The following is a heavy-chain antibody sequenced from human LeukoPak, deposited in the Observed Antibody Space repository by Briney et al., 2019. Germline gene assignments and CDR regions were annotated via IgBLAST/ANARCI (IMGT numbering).Heavy chain of an antibody. J-gene: IGHJ4*02. CDR3: ASDGVDGYTPDY. V-gene: IGHV3-21*01. CDR1: GLTLSSYS. D-gene: IGHD5-24*01. CDR2: ISSSSSYI. Sequence: PGGSLRLSCAVSGLTLSSYSMNCVRQAPGKGREWVSSISSSSSYIYYAESVKGRFTISRDNAKNSLYLQMNSLRAEDTAVYYCASDGVDGYTPDYWGQGTLVTVSS.